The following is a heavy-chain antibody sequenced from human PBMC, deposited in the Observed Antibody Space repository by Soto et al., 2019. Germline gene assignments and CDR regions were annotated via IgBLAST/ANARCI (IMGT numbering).Heavy chain of an antibody. CDR2: IYYSGST. D-gene: IGHD3-22*01. J-gene: IGHJ4*02. V-gene: IGHV4-59*01. CDR1: GGSISPYY. Sequence: QVQLQESGPGLVKPSETLSLTCTVSGGSISPYYWSWIRQPPGKGLEWIGFIYYSGSTNYNPSLKSRVTISVHTSQNPFSLMLTSVTAADTAVYYCARPRSSGYAGEFDYWGQGTLVTVSS. CDR3: ARPRSSGYAGEFDY.